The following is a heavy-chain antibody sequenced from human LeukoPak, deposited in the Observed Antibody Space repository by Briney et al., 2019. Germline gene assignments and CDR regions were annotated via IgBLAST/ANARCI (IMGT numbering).Heavy chain of an antibody. Sequence: GGSLRLSCAASGFTFSSYSMNWVRQAPGKGLEWVSYISSSGSTIYYADSVQGRFTISRDNAQNSLYLQMSSLRAEDTAVYYCARNVYNFDYWGQGTLVTVSS. J-gene: IGHJ4*02. D-gene: IGHD3-10*02. V-gene: IGHV3-48*04. CDR1: GFTFSSYS. CDR3: ARNVYNFDY. CDR2: ISSSGSTI.